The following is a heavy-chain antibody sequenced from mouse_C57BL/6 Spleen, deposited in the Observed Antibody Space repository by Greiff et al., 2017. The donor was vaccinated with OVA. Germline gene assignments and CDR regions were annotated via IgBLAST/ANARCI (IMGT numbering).Heavy chain of an antibody. D-gene: IGHD2-4*01. CDR2: ISSGSSTI. V-gene: IGHV5-17*01. Sequence: EVMLVESGGGLVKPGGSLKLSCAASGFTFSDYGMHWVRQAPEKGLEWVAYISSGSSTIYYADTVKGRFTISRDNAKNTLFLQMTSLRSEDTAMYYCARPIYYDYDVFAYWGQGTLVTVSA. CDR3: ARPIYYDYDVFAY. CDR1: GFTFSDYG. J-gene: IGHJ3*01.